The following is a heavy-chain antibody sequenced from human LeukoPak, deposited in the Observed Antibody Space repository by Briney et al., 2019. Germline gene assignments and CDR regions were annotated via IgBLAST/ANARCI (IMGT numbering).Heavy chain of an antibody. J-gene: IGHJ4*02. CDR2: MNPNSGNT. V-gene: IGHV1-8*01. D-gene: IGHD3-10*01. CDR3: ARGPYYYGSGSYLGDPGH. Sequence: GASVKVSCKASGYTFTSYDINWVRQATGQGLEWMGWMNPNSGNTGYAQKFQGRVTMTRNTSISTAYMELSSLRSEDTAVYYCARGPYYYGSGSYLGDPGHWGQGTLVTVSS. CDR1: GYTFTSYD.